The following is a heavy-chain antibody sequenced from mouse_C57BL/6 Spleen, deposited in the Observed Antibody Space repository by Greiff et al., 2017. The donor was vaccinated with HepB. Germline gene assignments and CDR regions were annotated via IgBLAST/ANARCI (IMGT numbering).Heavy chain of an antibody. Sequence: QVQLQQPGAELVKPGASVKVSCKASGYTFTSYWMHWVKQRPGQGLEWIGRIHPSDSDTNYNQKFKGKATLNVDKSSSTAYMQLSSLTSEDSAVYYCAIYYDYDENFDVWGTGTTVTVSS. J-gene: IGHJ1*03. CDR1: GYTFTSYW. D-gene: IGHD2-4*01. V-gene: IGHV1-74*01. CDR3: AIYYDYDENFDV. CDR2: IHPSDSDT.